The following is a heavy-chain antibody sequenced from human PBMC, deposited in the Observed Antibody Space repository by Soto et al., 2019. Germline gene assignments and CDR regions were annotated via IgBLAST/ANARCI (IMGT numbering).Heavy chain of an antibody. J-gene: IGHJ4*02. CDR1: GGSFSGYY. D-gene: IGHD5-12*01. Sequence: SETLSLTCAVYGGSFSGYYWSWIRQPPGKGLEWIGEINHSGSTNYNPSLKSRVTISVDTSKNQFSLKLSSVTAADKAVYYCARGGGYDSFDFWGQGIQVTVSS. V-gene: IGHV4-34*01. CDR3: ARGGGYDSFDF. CDR2: INHSGST.